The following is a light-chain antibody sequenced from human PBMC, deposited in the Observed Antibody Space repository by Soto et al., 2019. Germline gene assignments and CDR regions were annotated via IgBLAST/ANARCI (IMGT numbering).Light chain of an antibody. V-gene: IGKV1-27*01. CDR2: DAS. J-gene: IGKJ3*01. CDR1: QGISNS. CDR3: QKYKSAPYT. Sequence: DIQMTQSPSSLSASIGDRVTITCRASQGISNSLAWYQQKPGKGPSLLIYDASTLQSGVPSRFSGSGSGTDFTLTINSLQPEDVATYYCQKYKSAPYTFGPGTKVDI.